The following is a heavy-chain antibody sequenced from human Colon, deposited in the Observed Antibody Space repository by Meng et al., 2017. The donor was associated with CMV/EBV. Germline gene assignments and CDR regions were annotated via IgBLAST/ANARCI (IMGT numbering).Heavy chain of an antibody. CDR3: ARDGETYGDYTYNWFDP. Sequence: GGSLRLSCAASGFTFSSYAMHWVRQAPGKGREWVAVISYDGSNKYYADSVKGRFTISRDNSKNTLYLQMNSLRAEDTAVYYCARDGETYGDYTYNWFDPWGQGTLVTVSS. CDR1: GFTFSSYA. CDR2: ISYDGSNK. J-gene: IGHJ5*02. D-gene: IGHD4-17*01. V-gene: IGHV3-30-3*01.